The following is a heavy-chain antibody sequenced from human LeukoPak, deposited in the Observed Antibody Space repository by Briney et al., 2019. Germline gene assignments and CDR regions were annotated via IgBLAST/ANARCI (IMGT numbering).Heavy chain of an antibody. V-gene: IGHV4-4*09. CDR2: IYTSGSH. CDR3: ARRFSCSSTSCHTEGLLLDAFDI. J-gene: IGHJ3*02. D-gene: IGHD2-2*02. CDR1: GGSISSYY. Sequence: SETLSLTCTVSGGSISSYYWSWIRQPQGDGLGWIGYIYTSGSHTYHTSLKSRVTISVDTSKNQCSLKLSTVTAADTAVYYCARRFSCSSTSCHTEGLLLDAFDIWGQGTMVTVCS.